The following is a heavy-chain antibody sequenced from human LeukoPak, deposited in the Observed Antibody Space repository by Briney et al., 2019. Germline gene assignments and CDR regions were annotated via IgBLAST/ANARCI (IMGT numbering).Heavy chain of an antibody. CDR1: GYTFTSYY. Sequence: ASVKVSCKASGYTFTSYYMHWVRQAPGQGLEWMGIINPSGGSTSYAQKLQGRVTMTTDTSTSTAYMELRSLRSDDTAVYYCARDRGVPAAIGDRYFDLWGRGTLVTVSS. CDR2: INPSGGST. D-gene: IGHD2-2*02. CDR3: ARDRGVPAAIGDRYFDL. J-gene: IGHJ2*01. V-gene: IGHV1-46*01.